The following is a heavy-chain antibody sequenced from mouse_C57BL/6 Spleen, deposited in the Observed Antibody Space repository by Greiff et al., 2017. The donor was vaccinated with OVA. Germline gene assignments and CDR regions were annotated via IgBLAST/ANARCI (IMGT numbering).Heavy chain of an antibody. Sequence: VHVKQSGAELVKPGASVKLSCTASGFNIKDYYMHWVKQRTEQGLEWIGRIDPEDGETKYAPKFQGKATITADTSSNTAYLQRSSLTSEDTAVYYCARSQLGRAMDYWGQGTSVTVAS. J-gene: IGHJ4*01. CDR3: ARSQLGRAMDY. CDR2: IDPEDGET. CDR1: GFNIKDYY. V-gene: IGHV14-2*01. D-gene: IGHD4-1*02.